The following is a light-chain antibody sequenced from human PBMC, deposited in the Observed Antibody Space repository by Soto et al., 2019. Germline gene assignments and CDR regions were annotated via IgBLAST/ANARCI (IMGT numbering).Light chain of an antibody. CDR2: DAS. Sequence: EIVLTQSPAILSLSPGARVTLSCRASQSVSSNLAWYQQHPGQAPRLLIYDASNRATGIPARFSGSGSGTDFTLPSRSLEPEDFAVYYCQQRSNFKYPFGQGTKLEIK. CDR3: QQRSNFKYP. V-gene: IGKV3-11*01. J-gene: IGKJ2*01. CDR1: QSVSSN.